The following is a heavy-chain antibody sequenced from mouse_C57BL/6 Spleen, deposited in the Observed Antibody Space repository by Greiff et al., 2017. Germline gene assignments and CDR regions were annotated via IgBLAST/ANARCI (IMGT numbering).Heavy chain of an antibody. CDR3: AREGSYDGYYVEAMDY. D-gene: IGHD2-3*01. J-gene: IGHJ4*01. CDR2: IDPSDSYT. CDR1: GYTFTSYW. V-gene: IGHV1-69*01. Sequence: QVQLQQSGAELVMPGASVKLSCKASGYTFTSYWMHWVKQRPGQGLEWIGEIDPSDSYTNYNQKFKGKSTLTVDKSSSTAYMQLSSLTSEDSAVYYCAREGSYDGYYVEAMDYWGQGTSVTVSS.